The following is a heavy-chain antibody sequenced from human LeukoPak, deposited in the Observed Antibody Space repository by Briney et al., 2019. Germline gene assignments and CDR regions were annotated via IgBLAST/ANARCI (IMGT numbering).Heavy chain of an antibody. Sequence: PGGSLRLSCAASGFTSIDYDMHWVRQVIGKGLEWVSAIGIRGDTHYSGSVKGRFTISRESAESSLYLQMNSLRAEDTAVYYCARGGIQVSGIDEFDYWGQGTLVTVSS. CDR3: ARGGIQVSGIDEFDY. V-gene: IGHV3-13*01. CDR2: IGIRGDT. D-gene: IGHD6-19*01. CDR1: GFTSIDYD. J-gene: IGHJ4*02.